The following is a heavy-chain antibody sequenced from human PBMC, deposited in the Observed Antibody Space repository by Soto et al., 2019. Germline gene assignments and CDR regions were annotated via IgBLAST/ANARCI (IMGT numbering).Heavy chain of an antibody. CDR2: MNPNSGNT. J-gene: IGHJ6*02. V-gene: IGHV1-8*01. CDR3: ARGYDSSGYYYYYGMDV. CDR1: GYTFTSYD. D-gene: IGHD3-22*01. Sequence: QVQLVQSGAEVKKPGASVKVSCKASGYTFTSYDINWVRQATGQGLEWMGWMNPNSGNTGYAQKFQGRVTMTRNTSINTAYMELSSLRSEDTAVYYCARGYDSSGYYYYYGMDVWGQGTTVTVSS.